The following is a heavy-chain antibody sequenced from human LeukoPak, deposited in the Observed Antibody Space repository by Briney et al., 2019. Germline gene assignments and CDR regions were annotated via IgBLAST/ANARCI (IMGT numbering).Heavy chain of an antibody. V-gene: IGHV1-69*05. Sequence: SVKVSCKASGGTFSSYAISWVRQAPGQGLEWMGGIIPIFGTANYAQKFQGRVTITTDESTSTAYMELSSLRSEDTAVYYSARASGGYNWNYADYWGQGSLVTVSS. CDR3: ARASGGYNWNYADY. J-gene: IGHJ4*02. CDR2: IIPIFGTA. CDR1: GGTFSSYA. D-gene: IGHD1-7*01.